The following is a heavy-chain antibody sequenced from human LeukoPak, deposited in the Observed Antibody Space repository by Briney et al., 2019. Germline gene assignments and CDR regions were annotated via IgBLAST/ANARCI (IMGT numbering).Heavy chain of an antibody. J-gene: IGHJ6*03. CDR3: AARDDYYDSSGSYYYYYYMDV. CDR2: IIPIFGTA. D-gene: IGHD3-22*01. CDR1: GGTFSSYA. V-gene: IGHV1-69*13. Sequence: SVKVSCKASGGTFSSYAISWVRQAPGQGLEWMRGIIPIFGTANYAQKFQGRVTITADESTSTAYMELSSLRSEDTAVYYCAARDDYYDSSGSYYYYYYMDVWGKGTTVTVSS.